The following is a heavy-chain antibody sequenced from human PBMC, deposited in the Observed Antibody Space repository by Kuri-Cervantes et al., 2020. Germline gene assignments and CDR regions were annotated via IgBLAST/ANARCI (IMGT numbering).Heavy chain of an antibody. Sequence: SETLSLTCTVSGGSISSDYYYWSWIRQPPGKGLEWIGSIYYSGSTYYNPSLKSRVTIFADTFKNHFSLMLTSVTAADSAVYYCARHTASDPTFDSWGQGTLVTVSS. CDR3: ARHTASDPTFDS. CDR1: GGSISSDYYY. CDR2: IYYSGST. D-gene: IGHD2-21*02. J-gene: IGHJ4*02. V-gene: IGHV4-39*01.